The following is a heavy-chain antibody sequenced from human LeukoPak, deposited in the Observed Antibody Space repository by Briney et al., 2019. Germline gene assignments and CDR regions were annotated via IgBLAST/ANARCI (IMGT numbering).Heavy chain of an antibody. J-gene: IGHJ3*01. CDR1: GGSFSGYY. V-gene: IGHV4-34*01. CDR2: ITHSGST. D-gene: IGHD4-11*01. CDR3: ARDYTS. Sequence: SETLSLTCAVYGGSFSGYYWSWIRQPPEKGLEWIGEITHSGSTNYNSSLKSRVTISVDTSKNQLSLKLKSVTAADTAVYYCARDYTSWGQGTMVTVSS.